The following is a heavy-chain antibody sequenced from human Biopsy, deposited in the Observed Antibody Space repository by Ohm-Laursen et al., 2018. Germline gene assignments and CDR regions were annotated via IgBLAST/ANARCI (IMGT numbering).Heavy chain of an antibody. V-gene: IGHV3-23*01. J-gene: IGHJ4*02. CDR3: AKGGYCTTTSCYMDVDY. CDR1: GFSFDNYA. Sequence: SRRLSCAASGFSFDNYAMNWVRQAPGKGLGWVSTISGSGGSTYYADSVKGRFTIFRDASKNTLYLLMNSLRAEDTAMYHCAKGGYCTTTSCYMDVDYWGQGTLVTVSS. D-gene: IGHD2-2*02. CDR2: ISGSGGST.